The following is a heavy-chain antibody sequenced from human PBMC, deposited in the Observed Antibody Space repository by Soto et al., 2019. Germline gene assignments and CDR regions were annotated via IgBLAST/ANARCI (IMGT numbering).Heavy chain of an antibody. Sequence: AETLSLTCAVYGGSFRGYFWSWIRQPPGKGLEWIGEINHSGITSYSPSLGSRVTTSVDTPKNQFSLRLRSVTAADTAIYYCAKDDYATPQPLGFWGQGTLVTVSS. V-gene: IGHV4-34*10. D-gene: IGHD4-17*01. CDR3: AKDDYATPQPLGF. CDR2: INHSGIT. CDR1: GGSFRGYF. J-gene: IGHJ4*02.